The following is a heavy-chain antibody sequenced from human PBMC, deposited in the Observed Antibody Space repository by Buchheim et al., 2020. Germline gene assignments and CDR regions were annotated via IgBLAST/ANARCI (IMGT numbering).Heavy chain of an antibody. CDR3: AREEYYYDSSGYYGWFDP. D-gene: IGHD3-22*01. V-gene: IGHV3-48*03. J-gene: IGHJ5*02. Sequence: EVQLVESGGGLVQPGGSLRLSCAASGFTFSSYEMNWVRQAPGKGLEWVSYISSSGSTIYYADSVKGRSTISRDNAKNSLYLQMNSLRAEDTAVYYCAREEYYYDSSGYYGWFDPWGQGTL. CDR1: GFTFSSYE. CDR2: ISSSGSTI.